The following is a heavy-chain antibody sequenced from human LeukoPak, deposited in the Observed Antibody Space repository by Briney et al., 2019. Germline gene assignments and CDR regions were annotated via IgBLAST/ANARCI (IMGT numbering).Heavy chain of an antibody. CDR1: GGSISNYY. V-gene: IGHV4-59*01. D-gene: IGHD2-15*01. CDR3: ARCSGGSCSWFDP. CDR2: IYYSGNT. Sequence: PSETLSLTCTVSGGSISNYYWSWIRQPPGKGLDWIGYIYYSGNTNYNPSLKSRVTISVDTSKNQFSLRLSSVTAADTAVYYCARCSGGSCSWFDPWGQGTLVTVSS. J-gene: IGHJ5*02.